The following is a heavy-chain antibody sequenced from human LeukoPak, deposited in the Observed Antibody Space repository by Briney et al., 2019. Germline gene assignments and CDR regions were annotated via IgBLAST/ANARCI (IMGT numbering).Heavy chain of an antibody. Sequence: PGESLKISCKGSEYSFTNYWIGWVRQTPGKGLEWMGIIYPGDSDTRYSPSFQGQVTISADKSISTAYLQWSSLKASDTAMYFCATYAGSYSKYFQHWGQGALVTVSS. V-gene: IGHV5-51*01. D-gene: IGHD3-10*01. CDR1: EYSFTNYW. CDR3: ATYAGSYSKYFQH. CDR2: IYPGDSDT. J-gene: IGHJ1*01.